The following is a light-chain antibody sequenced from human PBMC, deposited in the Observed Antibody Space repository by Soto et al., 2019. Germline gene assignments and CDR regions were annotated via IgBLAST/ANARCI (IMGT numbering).Light chain of an antibody. Sequence: QSVLTQSSSASASLGSSVKLTCTLSSGHSSYIIAWHQQQPGKAPRYLMKLEGSGSYNKGSGVPDRFSGSSSGADRYLTISNLQFEYEADYYCETSDSNTHTVFGGGTKLTLL. CDR2: LEGSGSY. CDR3: ETSDSNTHTV. J-gene: IGLJ3*02. CDR1: SGHSSYI. V-gene: IGLV4-60*02.